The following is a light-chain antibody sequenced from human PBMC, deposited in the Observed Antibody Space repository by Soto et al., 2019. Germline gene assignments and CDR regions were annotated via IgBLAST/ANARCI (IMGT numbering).Light chain of an antibody. J-gene: IGKJ4*01. CDR3: QQYASSPLLT. CDR1: QTIGRTY. Sequence: ELVMTQFPASLSLSPGARPTLSWRPSQTIGRTYLAWYQQKPGQAPRLLIFGTSTRATGIPDRFSGSGSGTDFTLSISRLQPADFAVYYCQQYASSPLLTFGGGTKVDI. CDR2: GTS. V-gene: IGKV3-20*01.